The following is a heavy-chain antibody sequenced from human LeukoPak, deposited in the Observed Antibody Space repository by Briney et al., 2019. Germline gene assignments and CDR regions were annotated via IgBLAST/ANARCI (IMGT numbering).Heavy chain of an antibody. CDR1: GFSFSNAW. V-gene: IGHV3-15*01. Sequence: KTGGSLRLSCAASGFSFSNAWMSWVRQAPGKGLEWVGRIKSKTDGGTTDYAAPVKGRFTISRDDSKNMVYLDMNRLKTEDTAVYYCGGRRVWGNGTVVTVSS. CDR2: IKSKTDGGTT. D-gene: IGHD3-16*01. CDR3: GGRRV. J-gene: IGHJ6*04.